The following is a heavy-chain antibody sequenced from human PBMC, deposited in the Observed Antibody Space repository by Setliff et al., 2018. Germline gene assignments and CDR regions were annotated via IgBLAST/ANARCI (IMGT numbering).Heavy chain of an antibody. V-gene: IGHV7-4-1*02. Sequence: ASVKVSCKTSGYIFTDYSIHWVRQAPGQGLEWMGWIKTDTGSPTCARGFTGRLVFSLDTSVGTTFLQISSLKAEDTAVYYCARGIYYYSSGGFYYMDVWGKGTTVTVSS. CDR3: ARGIYYYSSGGFYYMDV. D-gene: IGHD3-10*01. CDR1: GYIFTDYS. CDR2: IKTDTGSP. J-gene: IGHJ6*03.